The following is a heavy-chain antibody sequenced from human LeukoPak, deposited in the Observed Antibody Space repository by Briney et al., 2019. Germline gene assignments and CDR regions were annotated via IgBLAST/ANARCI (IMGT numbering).Heavy chain of an antibody. J-gene: IGHJ6*02. V-gene: IGHV3-23*01. D-gene: IGHD1-26*01. CDR2: ISNNGGNT. CDR1: GFTFSNYV. Sequence: HTGGSLRLSCAASGFTFSNYVMTWVRQAPGKGLGWVSTISNNGGNTHYADSVKGRFTISRDNSKDTLYLQMNSLRVEDTAIYYCAKGRIVGGDYYYDVDVWGRGTTVTVSS. CDR3: AKGRIVGGDYYYDVDV.